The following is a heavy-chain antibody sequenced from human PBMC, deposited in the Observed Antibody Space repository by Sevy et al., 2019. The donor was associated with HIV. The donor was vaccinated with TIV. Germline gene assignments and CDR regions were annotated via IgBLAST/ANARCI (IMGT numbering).Heavy chain of an antibody. V-gene: IGHV1-24*01. CDR3: ASTRDYFDNSASYFDY. J-gene: IGHJ4*02. CDR2: FDPEDGET. CDR1: GKTLTDIS. D-gene: IGHD3-22*01. Sequence: ASVNVSCKVSGKTLTDISIHWVRQAPGKGLEWMVSFDPEDGETTYEQNFQDRVIVTEDTSTDTAYMELSSLRFEDTAVYYCASTRDYFDNSASYFDYWGQGTLVIVSS.